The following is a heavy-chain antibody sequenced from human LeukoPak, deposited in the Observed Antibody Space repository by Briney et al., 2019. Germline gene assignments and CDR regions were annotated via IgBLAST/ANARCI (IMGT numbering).Heavy chain of an antibody. CDR3: ARGIAAAIVATHYIDY. J-gene: IGHJ4*02. CDR1: GGSFSGYY. Sequence: SETLSLTCAVYGGSFSGYYWSWIRQPPGKGLEWIGEINHSGSTNYNPSLKSRVTISADTSKNQFSLKLSSVTAADTAVYYCARGIAAAIVATHYIDYWGQGTLVTVSS. D-gene: IGHD5-12*01. V-gene: IGHV4-34*01. CDR2: INHSGST.